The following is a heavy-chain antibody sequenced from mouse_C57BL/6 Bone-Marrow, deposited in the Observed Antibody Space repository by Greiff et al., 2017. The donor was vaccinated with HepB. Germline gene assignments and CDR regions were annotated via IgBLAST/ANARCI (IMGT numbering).Heavy chain of an antibody. Sequence: VQLQQSGAELVKPGASVKLSCKASGYTFTSYWMHWVKQRPGRGLEWIGRLDPNSGGTKYNEKFKSKATLTVDKPSSTAYMQLSSLTSEDSAVYYCASSYGYDAYWYFDVWGTGTTVTVSS. J-gene: IGHJ1*03. CDR2: LDPNSGGT. V-gene: IGHV1-72*01. CDR3: ASSYGYDAYWYFDV. CDR1: GYTFTSYW. D-gene: IGHD2-2*01.